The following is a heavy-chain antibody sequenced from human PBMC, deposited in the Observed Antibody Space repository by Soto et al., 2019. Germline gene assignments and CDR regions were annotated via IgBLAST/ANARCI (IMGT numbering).Heavy chain of an antibody. D-gene: IGHD2-2*02. Sequence: QVQLVQSGAEVKKPGSSVKVSCKASGGTFSSYAISWVRQAPGQGLEWMGGIIPILGTANYAQKFQGRVTITADKSTSTAYMELSSLRSEDTAVYYCAREREYCSSTSCYTHWYFDLWGRGTLVTVSS. CDR1: GGTFSSYA. V-gene: IGHV1-69*06. J-gene: IGHJ2*01. CDR3: AREREYCSSTSCYTHWYFDL. CDR2: IIPILGTA.